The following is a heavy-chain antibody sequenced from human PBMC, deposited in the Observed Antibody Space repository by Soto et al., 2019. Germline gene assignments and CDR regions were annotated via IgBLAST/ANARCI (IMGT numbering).Heavy chain of an antibody. Sequence: EVQLLESGGGLVQPGGSLRLSCAASGFTFSSYAMSWVRQAPGKGLEWVSAISGSGGSTYYADSVKGRFTISRDNAKNALYLQMNSLSAEDTAVYYCAKGVTVNSPFDYWGQGTLVTVSS. V-gene: IGHV3-23*01. D-gene: IGHD4-17*01. CDR3: AKGVTVNSPFDY. CDR1: GFTFSSYA. CDR2: ISGSGGST. J-gene: IGHJ4*02.